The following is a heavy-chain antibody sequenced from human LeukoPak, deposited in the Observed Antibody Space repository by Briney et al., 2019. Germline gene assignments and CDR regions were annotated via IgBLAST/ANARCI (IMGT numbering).Heavy chain of an antibody. CDR3: ARRGMVITTDDAFDM. V-gene: IGHV1-24*01. D-gene: IGHD4/OR15-4a*01. J-gene: IGHJ3*02. Sequence: AASVKVSCKVSGYTLTELSMHWVRQAPGKGLEWMGGFDPEDGETIYAQKFQGRVTMTEDTSTDTAYMELSSLRSEDTAVYYCARRGMVITTDDAFDMWGQGTMVTVSS. CDR1: GYTLTELS. CDR2: FDPEDGET.